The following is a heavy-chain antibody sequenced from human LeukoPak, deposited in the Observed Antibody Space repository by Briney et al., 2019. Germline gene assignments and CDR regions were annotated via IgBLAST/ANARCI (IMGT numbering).Heavy chain of an antibody. CDR2: IGIDSGNT. J-gene: IGHJ4*02. D-gene: IGHD5-24*01. V-gene: IGHV3-48*01. CDR1: GFTFSDYS. Sequence: GGSLRLSCAASGFTFSDYSMNWLRQAPGKGLEWISYIGIDSGNTNYADSVKGRFTISGDKAKNSLYLLMNSLRVEDTAVYYCARDYKYAFDNWGQGTLVTVSS. CDR3: ARDYKYAFDN.